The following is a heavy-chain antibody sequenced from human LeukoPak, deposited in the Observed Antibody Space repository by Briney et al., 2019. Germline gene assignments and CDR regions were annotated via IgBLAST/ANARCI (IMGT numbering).Heavy chain of an antibody. CDR2: IRYDGTNK. CDR1: GFTFSNYG. CDR3: ARARYFDY. D-gene: IGHD6-6*01. J-gene: IGHJ4*02. Sequence: PGGSLRLSCAASGFTFSNYGMHWVRQAPGKGLEWVAFIRYDGTNKYYADSVKGRFTISRDNSKNTLYLQMNSLRAEDTAVYYCARARYFDYWGQGTLVTVSS. V-gene: IGHV3-30*02.